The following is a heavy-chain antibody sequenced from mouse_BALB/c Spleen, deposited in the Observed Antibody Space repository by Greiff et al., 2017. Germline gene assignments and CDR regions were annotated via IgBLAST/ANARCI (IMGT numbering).Heavy chain of an antibody. J-gene: IGHJ2*01. CDR3: ARQDYYGPYYFDY. V-gene: IGHV5-12-2*01. Sequence: EVQGVESGGGLVQPGGSLKLSCAASGFTFSSYTMSWVRQTPEKRLEWVAYISNGGGSTYYPDTVKGRFTISRDNAKNTLYLQMSSLKSEDTAMYYCARQDYYGPYYFDYWGQGTTLTVSS. CDR2: ISNGGGST. CDR1: GFTFSSYT. D-gene: IGHD1-1*01.